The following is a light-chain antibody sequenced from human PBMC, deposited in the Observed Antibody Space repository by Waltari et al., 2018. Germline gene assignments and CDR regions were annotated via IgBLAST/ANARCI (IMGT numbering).Light chain of an antibody. V-gene: IGLV3-10*01. CDR1: ALPKKY. J-gene: IGLJ3*02. CDR3: YSTDSSGNHRGSV. CDR2: EDS. Sequence: SYELTQPPSVSVSPGQTANITCSGDALPKKYAYWYQQKSCQAPALVIYEDSTRPSRSPGRVSGSGAGKMATLAIRGAPVEDEGDDYCYSTDSSGNHRGSVFGGGTKLTVL.